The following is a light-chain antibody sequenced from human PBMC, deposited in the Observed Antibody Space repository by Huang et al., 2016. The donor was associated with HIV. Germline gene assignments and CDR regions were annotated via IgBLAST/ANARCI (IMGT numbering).Light chain of an antibody. CDR1: QSLSIN. J-gene: IGKJ5*01. CDR2: DTS. Sequence: EIVLTQSPSTLSLSPGDRASLSCRASQSLSINFAWYQQKPGQAPRLLSYDTSNRATGIPARFSGSGSGTDFTLTISNLEPEDSAVYYCQQRSNSITFGQGTRLEIK. V-gene: IGKV3-11*01. CDR3: QQRSNSIT.